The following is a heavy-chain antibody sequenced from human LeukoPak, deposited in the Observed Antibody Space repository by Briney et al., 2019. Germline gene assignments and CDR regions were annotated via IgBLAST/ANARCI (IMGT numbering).Heavy chain of an antibody. CDR1: GGTFSSYA. V-gene: IGHV1-69*05. Sequence: SVKVSCKASGGTFSSYAISWVRQAPGQGLEWMGRIIPIFGTANYAQKFQGRVTITTDESTGTAYMELSSLRSEDTAVYYCARGKYSGWSIFPDYWGQGTLVTVSS. J-gene: IGHJ4*02. CDR3: ARGKYSGWSIFPDY. CDR2: IIPIFGTA. D-gene: IGHD6-19*01.